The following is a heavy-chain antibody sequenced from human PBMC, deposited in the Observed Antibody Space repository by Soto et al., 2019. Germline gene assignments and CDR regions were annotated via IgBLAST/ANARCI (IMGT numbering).Heavy chain of an antibody. Sequence: QLQLQESGPGLVKPSETLSLTCTVSGVSTSIYKWRWIRQPPGKGLEWIGYIYYSGITNYNPSLKSRVTISVDKSTNQFDVKLSSVTAADTAVYYCARRYGSALDIWALGTMVTVSS. CDR3: ARRYGSALDI. D-gene: IGHD3-10*01. CDR1: GVSTSIYK. V-gene: IGHV4-59*01. J-gene: IGHJ3*02. CDR2: IYYSGIT.